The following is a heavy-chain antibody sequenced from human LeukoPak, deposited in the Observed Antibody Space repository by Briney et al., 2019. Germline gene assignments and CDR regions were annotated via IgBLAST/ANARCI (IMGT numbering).Heavy chain of an antibody. CDR2: INHSGST. V-gene: IGHV4-34*01. CDR1: GGSLIVSY. D-gene: IGHD1-26*01. CDR3: AGRYTGNYYRKY. J-gene: IGHJ4*02. Sequence: SETLSLTCAVYGGSLIVSYWSSIRQPPGKGLEWIGEINHSGSTSYNASLKSRVTISVDTSKNQFSLRLNSVTAADTAMYYCAGRYTGNYYRKYCGQGTLVTVSS.